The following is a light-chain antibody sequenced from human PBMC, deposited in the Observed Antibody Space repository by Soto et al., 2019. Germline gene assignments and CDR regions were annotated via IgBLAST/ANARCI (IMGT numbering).Light chain of an antibody. J-gene: IGKJ1*01. CDR1: QSLLHSNGNHY. Sequence: DIVMTQSPLSLPFTPGEPASISCRSSQSLLHSNGNHYLEWYFQKPGQSPQLLIYLASIRASGVPDRFSGSGSGTDFTLKISRVEAEDVGVYYCMQALHTPRTFGQGTKGDIK. CDR3: MQALHTPRT. V-gene: IGKV2-28*01. CDR2: LAS.